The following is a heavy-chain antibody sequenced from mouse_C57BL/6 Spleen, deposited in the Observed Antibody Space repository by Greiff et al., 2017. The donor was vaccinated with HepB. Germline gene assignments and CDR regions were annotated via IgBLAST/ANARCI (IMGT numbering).Heavy chain of an antibody. D-gene: IGHD1-1*01. V-gene: IGHV1-20*01. Sequence: EVKLVESGPELVKPGDSVKISCKASGYSFTGYFMNWVMQSHGKSLEWIGRINPYNGDTFYNQKFKGKATLTVDKSSSTAHMELRSLTSEDSAVYYCAREDYYGSSHWYFDVWGTGTTVTVSS. CDR1: GYSFTGYF. CDR2: INPYNGDT. CDR3: AREDYYGSSHWYFDV. J-gene: IGHJ1*03.